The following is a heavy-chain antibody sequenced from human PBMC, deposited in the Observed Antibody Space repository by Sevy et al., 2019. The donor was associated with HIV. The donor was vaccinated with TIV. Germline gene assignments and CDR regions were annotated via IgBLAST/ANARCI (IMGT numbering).Heavy chain of an antibody. D-gene: IGHD5-12*01. CDR1: GGSISSSDSY. CDR2: IHFSGGT. CDR3: ANKRGYSHGPFDY. V-gene: IGHV4-30-4*01. J-gene: IGHJ4*02. Sequence: SETLSLTCTVSGGSISSSDSYWSWIRQHPGKGLEWIWYIHFSGGTYYNPFLKSRVAMSVDTSERQFSLRLSFMTAADTAVYYCANKRGYSHGPFDYWGQGALVTVSS.